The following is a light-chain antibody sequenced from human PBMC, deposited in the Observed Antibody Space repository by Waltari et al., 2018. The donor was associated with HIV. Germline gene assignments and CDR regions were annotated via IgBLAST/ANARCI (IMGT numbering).Light chain of an antibody. V-gene: IGLV2-11*01. CDR3: CSYSGSGTLYV. CDR1: SSDVGGYTF. Sequence: QSALTQPRSVSGSPGQPVTISCTGTSSDVGGYTFVSWYQHHPGKAPKPVISDVTKRPSGVPDRFSGSKSGNTASLTISGLQAEDEADYYCCSYSGSGTLYVFGTGTEVTVL. J-gene: IGLJ1*01. CDR2: DVT.